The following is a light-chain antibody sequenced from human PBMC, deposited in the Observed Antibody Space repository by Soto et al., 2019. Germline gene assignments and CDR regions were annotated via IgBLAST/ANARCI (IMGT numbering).Light chain of an antibody. J-gene: IGLJ1*01. CDR1: SSDVGDNNY. CDR3: SSYTSSSTLYV. CDR2: DVT. V-gene: IGLV2-14*01. Sequence: QSVMTQPASVSGYPGQSITISCTGTSSDVGDNNYVSWYQQHPGKAPKLMIYDVTHRPSGTSNRFSGSKSGNTASLTISGLQAEDEADYYCSSYTSSSTLYVFGTGTKLTVL.